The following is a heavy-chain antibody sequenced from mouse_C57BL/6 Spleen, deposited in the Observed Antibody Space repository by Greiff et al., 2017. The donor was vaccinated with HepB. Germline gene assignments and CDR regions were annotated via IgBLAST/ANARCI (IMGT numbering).Heavy chain of an antibody. CDR1: GYAFSSSW. J-gene: IGHJ3*01. CDR3: AREGGNWDWFAY. D-gene: IGHD4-1*01. CDR2: IYPGDGDT. Sequence: VQLQQSGPELVKPGASVKISCKASGYAFSSSWMNWVKQRPGKGLEWIGRIYPGDGDTNYNGKFKGKATLTADKSSSTAYMQLSSLPSEDSAVYFCAREGGNWDWFAYWGQGTLVTVSA. V-gene: IGHV1-82*01.